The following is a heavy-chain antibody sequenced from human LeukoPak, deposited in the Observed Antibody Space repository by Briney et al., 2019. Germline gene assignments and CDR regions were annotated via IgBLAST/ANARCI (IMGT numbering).Heavy chain of an antibody. Sequence: ESLKISCKGLGYSFTTDRIGWVRQMPGKGLEWMGIIHPSDSETIYSPSFQGQVTFSADKSISTAYLQWSSLKPSDTAMYYYARHVSVEVATFHFDHWGQGTLVTVSS. V-gene: IGHV5-51*01. CDR3: ARHVSVEVATFHFDH. CDR1: GYSFTTDR. J-gene: IGHJ4*02. D-gene: IGHD2-15*01. CDR2: IHPSDSET.